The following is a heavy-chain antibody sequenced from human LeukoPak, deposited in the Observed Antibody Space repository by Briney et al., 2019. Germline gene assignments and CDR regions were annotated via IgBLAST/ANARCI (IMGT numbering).Heavy chain of an antibody. D-gene: IGHD2-15*01. V-gene: IGHV3-23*01. CDR2: ISGSGGST. CDR1: GFTFSSYA. Sequence: GGSLRLSCAASGFTFSSYAMSWVRQAPGKGLEWVSAISGSGGSTYYADSVKGRFTISRDNSKKTLYLQMNSLRAEDTAVYYCAKDVGYCSGGSCHAPPDYWGQGTLVTVSS. CDR3: AKDVGYCSGGSCHAPPDY. J-gene: IGHJ4*02.